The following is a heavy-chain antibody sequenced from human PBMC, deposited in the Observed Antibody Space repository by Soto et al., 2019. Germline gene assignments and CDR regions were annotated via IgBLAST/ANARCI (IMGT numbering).Heavy chain of an antibody. CDR1: GDSFNDYY. Sequence: VQLVQGAEVKKPGASVKVSCKTSGDSFNDYYIHWVRQAPGQGLEWMGWINPNGGGTKYAQKFQGRVPVTRDTSIRTVYMELSSLRSGDTAVYYCARESGGATATLDYYYFYMDVWGKGTTVTVSS. V-gene: IGHV1-2*02. D-gene: IGHD5-12*01. J-gene: IGHJ6*03. CDR3: ARESGGATATLDYYYFYMDV. CDR2: INPNGGGT.